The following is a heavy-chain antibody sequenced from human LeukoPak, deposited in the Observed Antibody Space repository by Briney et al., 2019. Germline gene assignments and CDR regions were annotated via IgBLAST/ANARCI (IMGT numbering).Heavy chain of an antibody. V-gene: IGHV1-18*01. Sequence: ASVKVSCKASGYTFTSYGISWVRQAPGQGLEWMGWISAYNGNTNYAQKLQSRVTMTSDTSTSTAYMELRSLRSDDTAVYYCARDQKLNYDFWSGYYYWFDPWGQGTLVTVSS. D-gene: IGHD3-3*01. J-gene: IGHJ5*02. CDR3: ARDQKLNYDFWSGYYYWFDP. CDR1: GYTFTSYG. CDR2: ISAYNGNT.